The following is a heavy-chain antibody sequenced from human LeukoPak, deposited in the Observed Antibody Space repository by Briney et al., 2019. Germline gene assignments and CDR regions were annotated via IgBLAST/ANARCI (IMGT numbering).Heavy chain of an antibody. CDR1: GFTFSSYK. D-gene: IGHD6-13*01. CDR2: ISSSGSTI. V-gene: IGHV3-48*03. CDR3: ARFGRVLFPERGIAAAGTYYFDY. Sequence: PGGSLRLSCAASGFTFSSYKMNWVRQAPGKGLEWVSYISSSGSTIYNADSVKGRFTISRDNAKNSLYLQMNSLRAEDTAVYYCARFGRVLFPERGIAAAGTYYFDYWGQGTLVTVSS. J-gene: IGHJ4*02.